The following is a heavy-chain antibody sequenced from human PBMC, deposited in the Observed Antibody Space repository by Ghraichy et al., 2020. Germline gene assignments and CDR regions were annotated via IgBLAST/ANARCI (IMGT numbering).Heavy chain of an antibody. D-gene: IGHD6-13*01. V-gene: IGHV4-34*01. CDR1: GGSFSGYY. CDR2: INHSGST. J-gene: IGHJ4*02. CDR3: AKRVAAAGKFDY. Sequence: SETLSLTCAVYGGSFSGYYWSWIRQPPGKGLEWIGEINHSGSTNYNPSLKSRVTISVDTSKNQFSLKLSSVTAADTAVYYGAKRVAAAGKFDYWGQGTLVTVSS.